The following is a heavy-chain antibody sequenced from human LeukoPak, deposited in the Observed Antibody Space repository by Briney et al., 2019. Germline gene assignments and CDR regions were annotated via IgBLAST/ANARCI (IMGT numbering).Heavy chain of an antibody. CDR3: ARVNYDYYYGAFCDY. D-gene: IGHD3-10*01. J-gene: IGHJ4*02. V-gene: IGHV4-59*01. Sequence: PSETLSLXCTVSGGSISSYYWSWIRPPPGKGLEWIGYIYYSGSTNYNPSLKSRVTISVDTSKNQFSLKLSSVTAADTAVYYCARVNYDYYYGAFCDYWGQGTLVTVSS. CDR1: GGSISSYY. CDR2: IYYSGST.